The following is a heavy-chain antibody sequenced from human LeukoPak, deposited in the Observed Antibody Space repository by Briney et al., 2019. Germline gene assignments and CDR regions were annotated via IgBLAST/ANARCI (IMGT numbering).Heavy chain of an antibody. D-gene: IGHD3-22*01. Sequence: PETLSLTCAVYGGSFSGYYWSWIRQPPGKGLEWIGEINHSGSTNYNPSLKSRVTISVDTSKNQFSLKLSSVTAADTAVYYCAKTLLDSSGYYYAGSDYWGQGILVTVST. V-gene: IGHV4-34*01. CDR3: AKTLLDSSGYYYAGSDY. J-gene: IGHJ4*02. CDR2: INHSGST. CDR1: GGSFSGYY.